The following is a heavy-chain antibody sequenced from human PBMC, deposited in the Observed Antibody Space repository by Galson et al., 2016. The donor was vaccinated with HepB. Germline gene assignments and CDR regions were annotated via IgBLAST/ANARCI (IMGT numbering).Heavy chain of an antibody. CDR3: ATGRAVPAALIPFDY. V-gene: IGHV3-33*01. CDR1: GFTFSTYG. CDR2: IWYDGSDE. Sequence: SLRLSCAASGFTFSTYGMHWVRQAPGKGLEWVALIWYDGSDEYYADSVKGRFTISRDNSKNTLYLQMNSLTAEDTAVYYCATGRAVPAALIPFDYWGQGTLVTVSS. J-gene: IGHJ4*02. D-gene: IGHD2-2*01.